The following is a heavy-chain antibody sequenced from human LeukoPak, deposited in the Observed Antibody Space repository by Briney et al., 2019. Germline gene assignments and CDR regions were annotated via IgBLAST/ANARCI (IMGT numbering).Heavy chain of an antibody. J-gene: IGHJ4*02. D-gene: IGHD5-24*01. CDR1: GFTFSSYG. V-gene: IGHV3-30*18. CDR2: ISYDGSNK. CDR3: AKDHGDGCLDY. Sequence: GGSLRLSCAASGFTFSSYGMHWVRQAPGKGLEWVAVISYDGSNKYYADSVKGRFTISRDNSKNTLYLQMNSLRAEDTAVYYCAKDHGDGCLDYWGQGTLVTVSS.